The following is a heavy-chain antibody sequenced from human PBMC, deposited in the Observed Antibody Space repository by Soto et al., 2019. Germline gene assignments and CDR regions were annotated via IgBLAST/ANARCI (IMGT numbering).Heavy chain of an antibody. CDR1: GFTFSSYA. CDR2: ISSSSSYT. CDR3: ARVYYDFWSGYYNWFDP. J-gene: IGHJ5*02. Sequence: EVQLLESGGGLVQPGGSLRLSCAASGFTFSSYAMSWVRQAPGKGLEWVSYISSSSSYTNYADSVKGRFTISRDNAKNSLYLQMNSLRAEDTAVYYCARVYYDFWSGYYNWFDPWGQGTLVTVSS. D-gene: IGHD3-3*01. V-gene: IGHV3-48*04.